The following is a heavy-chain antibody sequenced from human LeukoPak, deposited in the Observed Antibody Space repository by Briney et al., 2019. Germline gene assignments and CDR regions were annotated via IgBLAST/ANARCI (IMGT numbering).Heavy chain of an antibody. CDR2: INTDGSNT. V-gene: IGHV3-74*01. CDR3: ARWGPYCSSTSCYGLGY. Sequence: GGSPRLSCAASGFTFSSYWIHWVRQAPGKGLVWVSRINTDGSNTGYADSVKGRFTISRDNAKNTLYLQMNSLRAEDTAVYYCARWGPYCSSTSCYGLGYWGQGTLVTVSS. J-gene: IGHJ4*02. CDR1: GFTFSSYW. D-gene: IGHD2-2*01.